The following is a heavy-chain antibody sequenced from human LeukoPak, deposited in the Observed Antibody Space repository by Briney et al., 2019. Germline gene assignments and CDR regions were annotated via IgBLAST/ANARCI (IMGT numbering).Heavy chain of an antibody. Sequence: SETLSLTCTVSGGSISSYYWSWTRQPAGKGLEWIGRIYTSGSTNYNPSLKSRVTISVDKSKNQFSLKLSSVTAADTAVYYCARSTDPYRSPRNYYYYYYMDVWGKGTTVTVSS. D-gene: IGHD4-11*01. V-gene: IGHV4-4*07. CDR2: IYTSGST. CDR1: GGSISSYY. CDR3: ARSTDPYRSPRNYYYYYYMDV. J-gene: IGHJ6*03.